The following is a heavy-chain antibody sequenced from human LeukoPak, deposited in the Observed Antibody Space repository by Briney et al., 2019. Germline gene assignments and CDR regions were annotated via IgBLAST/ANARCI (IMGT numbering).Heavy chain of an antibody. D-gene: IGHD5-12*01. CDR1: GYSFTNYG. CDR3: ARDRDTGYDCGY. Sequence: ASVKVSCKASGYSFTNYGISWVRQAPGQGLEWMGWLNTYSGNTNYAQKFRGRVTMTTDTSTSTVFMEMRSLRSDDTAVYFCARDRDTGYDCGYWGQGTLVTVSS. J-gene: IGHJ4*02. V-gene: IGHV1-18*04. CDR2: LNTYSGNT.